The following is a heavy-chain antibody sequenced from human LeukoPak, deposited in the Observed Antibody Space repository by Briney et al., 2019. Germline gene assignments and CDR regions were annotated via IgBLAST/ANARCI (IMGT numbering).Heavy chain of an antibody. CDR2: IYHSGST. CDR3: ARVSTLYGMDV. J-gene: IGHJ6*02. CDR1: GGSISSSNW. V-gene: IGHV4-4*02. Sequence: SETLSLTCAVSGGSISSSNWWSWIRQPPGKGLEWIGEIYHSGSTYYNPSLKSRVTISVDRSKNQFSLKLSSVTAADTAVYYCARVSTLYGMDVWGQGTTVTVSS.